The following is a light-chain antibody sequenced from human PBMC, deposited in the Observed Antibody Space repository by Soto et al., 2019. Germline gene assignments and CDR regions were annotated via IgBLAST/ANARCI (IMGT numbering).Light chain of an antibody. CDR1: SSDVGGYNY. J-gene: IGLJ2*01. CDR2: DVS. V-gene: IGLV2-14*01. CDR3: SSSTTASTPVV. Sequence: QSVLTQPASVSGSPGQSITISCTGTSSDVGGYNYVSWYQQHPGKAPKFMIYDVSNRPSAVADRFSGSKSGNTASLTISGLQAEDEADYYCSSSTTASTPVVFGGGTKLTVL.